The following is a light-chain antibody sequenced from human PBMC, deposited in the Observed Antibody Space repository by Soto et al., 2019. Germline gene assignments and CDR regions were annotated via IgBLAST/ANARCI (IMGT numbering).Light chain of an antibody. CDR2: GAS. Sequence: EVVVTQSPATLSLSPGERATLSCRASPSVSSSVAWYQQKPGQAPRLLIYGASNRATGIPDRFSGSGSGTDFTLTISRLEPEDFAVYYCQQYGSSGTFGQGTKVDIK. V-gene: IGKV3-20*01. CDR3: QQYGSSGT. CDR1: PSVSSSV. J-gene: IGKJ1*01.